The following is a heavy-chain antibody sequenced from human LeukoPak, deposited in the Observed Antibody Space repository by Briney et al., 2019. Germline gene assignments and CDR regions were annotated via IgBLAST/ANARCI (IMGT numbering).Heavy chain of an antibody. CDR1: GYSFTSYW. V-gene: IGHV5-51*01. CDR3: ARVTSIAARPSYYYYYMDV. Sequence: GESLKISCKGSGYSFTSYWIGWVRQMPGKGLEWMGIIYPGDSDTRYSPSFQGQVTISADKSISTAYLQWSSLKASDTAMYYCARVTSIAARPSYYYYYMDVWGKGNTVTVSS. D-gene: IGHD6-6*01. J-gene: IGHJ6*03. CDR2: IYPGDSDT.